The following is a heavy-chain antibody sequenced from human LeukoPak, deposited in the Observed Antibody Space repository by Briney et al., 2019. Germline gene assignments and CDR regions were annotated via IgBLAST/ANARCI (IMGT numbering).Heavy chain of an antibody. CDR1: GFTFSSYE. CDR2: ISSSGSTI. CDR3: ARDGVGAHAYGPFDI. V-gene: IGHV3-48*03. J-gene: IGHJ3*02. D-gene: IGHD1-26*01. Sequence: GGSLRLSCAASGFTFSSYEMNWVRQAPGKGLEWVSYISSSGSTIYYADSVKGRFTISRDNAKSSLYLQMNSLRAEDTAVYYCARDGVGAHAYGPFDIWGQGTMVTVSS.